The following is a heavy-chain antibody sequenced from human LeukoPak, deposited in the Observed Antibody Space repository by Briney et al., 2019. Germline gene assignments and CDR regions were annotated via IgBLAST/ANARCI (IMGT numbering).Heavy chain of an antibody. CDR1: GFTFSSYG. D-gene: IGHD6-19*01. V-gene: IGHV3-33*01. CDR3: ARDSLDSSGWYYFDY. J-gene: IGHJ4*02. CDR2: IWYDGSNK. Sequence: GGSLRLSCAASGFTFSSYGMHWVRQAPGKGLEWVAVIWYDGSNKYYADSVKGRFTISRDNSKNTLYLQVNSLRAEDTAVYYCARDSLDSSGWYYFDYWGQGTLVTVSS.